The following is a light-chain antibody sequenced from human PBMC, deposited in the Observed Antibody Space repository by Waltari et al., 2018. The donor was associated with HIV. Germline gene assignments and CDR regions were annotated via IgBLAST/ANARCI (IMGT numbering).Light chain of an antibody. Sequence: EIVMTQSPATLSVSPGERATLSCRASQSVSSNLAWYQQKPGQAPRLLIYGASTRATGIPARFSGSGSGTDFTLTISRLEPEDFAVYYCQQYGSLPTFGQGTKLEIK. CDR1: QSVSSN. J-gene: IGKJ2*01. CDR3: QQYGSLPT. CDR2: GAS. V-gene: IGKV3-15*01.